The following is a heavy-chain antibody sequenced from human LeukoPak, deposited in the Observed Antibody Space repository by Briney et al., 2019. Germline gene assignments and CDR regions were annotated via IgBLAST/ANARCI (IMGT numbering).Heavy chain of an antibody. CDR2: IYYSGST. V-gene: IGHV4-59*08. D-gene: IGHD3-22*01. Sequence: PSEALSLTCTVSGGSISSYYWSWIRQPPGKGLEWIGYIYYSGSTNYNPSLKSRVTISVDTSKNQFSLKLSSVTAADTAVYYCARHYYDSSGYYYWFDPWGQGTLVTVSS. CDR1: GGSISSYY. J-gene: IGHJ5*02. CDR3: ARHYYDSSGYYYWFDP.